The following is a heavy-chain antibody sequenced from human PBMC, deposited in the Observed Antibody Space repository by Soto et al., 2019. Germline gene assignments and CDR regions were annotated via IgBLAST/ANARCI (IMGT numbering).Heavy chain of an antibody. J-gene: IGHJ4*02. V-gene: IGHV4-34*01. CDR2: INHSGST. D-gene: IGHD5-12*01. CDR1: GGSFSGYY. Sequence: SETLSLTCAVYGGSFSGYYWSWIRQPPGKGLEWIGEINHSGSTNYNPSLKSRVTISVDTSKNQFSLKLSSVTAADTAVYYCARESRIVATIFNQKGFDYWGQGTLVTVSS. CDR3: ARESRIVATIFNQKGFDY.